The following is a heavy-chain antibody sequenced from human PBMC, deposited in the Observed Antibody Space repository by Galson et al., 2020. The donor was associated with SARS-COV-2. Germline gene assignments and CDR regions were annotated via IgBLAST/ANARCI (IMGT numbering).Heavy chain of an antibody. D-gene: IGHD5-12*01. V-gene: IGHV3-11*04. Sequence: NSGGSLRLSCEASGFTVSDKYMNWVRQVPGKGLEWIAFFSRSGTTIYYANSVKGRFTISRDNAQNSVFLQMTGLRVDDTAIYDCARALDGYNFFGLGGRGTLVTVSS. CDR1: GFTVSDKY. CDR2: FSRSGTTI. CDR3: ARALDGYNFFGL. J-gene: IGHJ2*01.